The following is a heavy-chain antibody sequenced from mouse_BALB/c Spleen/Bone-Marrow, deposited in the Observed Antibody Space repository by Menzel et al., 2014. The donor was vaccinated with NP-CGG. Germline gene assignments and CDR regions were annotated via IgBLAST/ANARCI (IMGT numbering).Heavy chain of an antibody. CDR2: IDPANGNT. CDR3: ARALYDGYFSWFAY. J-gene: IGHJ3*01. Sequence: EVKLMESGAELVKPGASVQLSCPASGFNIKDTYMHWVKQRPEQGLEWIGRIDPANGNTNYDPKFQGKATITADTSSNTAYLQLSSLTSEDTAVYYCARALYDGYFSWFAYWGQGTLVTVSA. V-gene: IGHV14-3*02. CDR1: GFNIKDTY. D-gene: IGHD2-3*01.